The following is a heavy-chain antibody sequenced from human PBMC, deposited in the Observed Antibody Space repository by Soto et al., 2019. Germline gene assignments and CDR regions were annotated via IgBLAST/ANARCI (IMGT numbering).Heavy chain of an antibody. J-gene: IGHJ4*02. CDR3: ARRRDGTYALDY. D-gene: IGHD1-26*01. CDR2: IYWDGDK. Sequence: QITLKESGPTLVKPTQTLTLTCTFSGFSLSTNGVGVGWIRQPPGKALEWLALIYWDGDKRYSPSLRSRLTLTQDTSKNQVVLTMTTMDPVDTATYYCARRRDGTYALDYWGQGTLVTVAS. V-gene: IGHV2-5*02. CDR1: GFSLSTNGVG.